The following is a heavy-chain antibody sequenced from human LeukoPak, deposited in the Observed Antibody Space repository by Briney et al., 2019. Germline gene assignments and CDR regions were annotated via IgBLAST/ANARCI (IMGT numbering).Heavy chain of an antibody. J-gene: IGHJ1*01. CDR3: AVSSGWSLTFQH. V-gene: IGHV1-69*13. CDR2: IIPIFGTA. Sequence: SVKVSCKASGGTFSSYAISWVRQAPGQGLEWMGGIIPIFGTANYAQKFQGRVTVTADESTSTAYMELSSLRSEDTAVYYCAVSSGWSLTFQHWGQGTLVTVSS. CDR1: GGTFSSYA. D-gene: IGHD6-19*01.